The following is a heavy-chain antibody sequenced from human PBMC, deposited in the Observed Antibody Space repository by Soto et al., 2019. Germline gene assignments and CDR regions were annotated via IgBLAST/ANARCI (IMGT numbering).Heavy chain of an antibody. CDR1: GGTFSSYA. Sequence: SVKVSCKASGGTFSSYAISWVRQAPGQGLEWMGGIIPIFGTANYAQKFQGRVTITADESTSTAYMELSSLRSEDTAVYYCASRVGYCSGGSCIGYYYYYGMDVWGQGTKVTVYS. CDR2: IIPIFGTA. CDR3: ASRVGYCSGGSCIGYYYYYGMDV. D-gene: IGHD2-15*01. V-gene: IGHV1-69*13. J-gene: IGHJ6*02.